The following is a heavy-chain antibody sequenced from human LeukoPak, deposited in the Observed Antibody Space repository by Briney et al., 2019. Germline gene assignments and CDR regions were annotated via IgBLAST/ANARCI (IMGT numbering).Heavy chain of an antibody. CDR3: ARDPDIVATNYFDY. D-gene: IGHD5-12*01. CDR2: INHSGST. J-gene: IGHJ4*02. CDR1: GGSFSGYY. V-gene: IGHV4-34*01. Sequence: SETLSLTCVVYGGSFSGYYWSWIRQPPGKGLEWIGEINHSGSTNYNPSLKSRVSISLDTSNNQFSPKLSSVTAADTAVYYCARDPDIVATNYFDYWGQGTLVTVSS.